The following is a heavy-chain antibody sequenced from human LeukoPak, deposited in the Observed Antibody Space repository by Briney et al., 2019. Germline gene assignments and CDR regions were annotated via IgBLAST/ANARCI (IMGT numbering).Heavy chain of an antibody. V-gene: IGHV3-7*01. CDR1: GFTFSNFW. Sequence: PGGSLRLSCAASGFTFSNFWMSWVRQAPGKGLEWVANIDPDGSETQYVGSVKGRFTASRDNAKNSLYPQMNSLRAEDTAIYYCERIWYFGDNNWRYFDYWGQGTLVTVSS. J-gene: IGHJ4*02. CDR3: ERIWYFGDNNWRYFDY. CDR2: IDPDGSET. D-gene: IGHD1-20*01.